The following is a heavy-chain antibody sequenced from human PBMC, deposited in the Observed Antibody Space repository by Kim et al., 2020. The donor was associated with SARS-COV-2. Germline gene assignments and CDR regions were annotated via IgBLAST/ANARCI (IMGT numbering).Heavy chain of an antibody. CDR2: IIPIFGTA. D-gene: IGHD3-9*01. CDR1: GGTFSSYA. J-gene: IGHJ4*02. CDR3: ATGGFDWLSYYFDY. Sequence: SVKVSCKASGGTFSSYAISWVRQAPGQGLEWMGGIIPIFGTANYAQKFQGRVTITADESTSTAYMELSSLRSEDTAVYYCATGGFDWLSYYFDYWGQGTLVTVSS. V-gene: IGHV1-69*13.